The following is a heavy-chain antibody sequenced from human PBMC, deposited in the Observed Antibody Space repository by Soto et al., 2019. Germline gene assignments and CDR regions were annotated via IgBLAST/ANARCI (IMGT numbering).Heavy chain of an antibody. CDR3: AKSGPTNYFDY. J-gene: IGHJ4*02. CDR1: GFTFSNYA. CDR2: ISGGSRFT. V-gene: IGHV3-23*01. D-gene: IGHD1-26*01. Sequence: EVQLLESGGGWVQPGGSLTLSCAASGFTFSNYAMSWVRQAPGKGLEWVSGISGGSRFTYYADSVKGRFTISRDDSKNTLYLQMSSLSVEDTAIYYCAKSGPTNYFDYWGQGTLVTVSS.